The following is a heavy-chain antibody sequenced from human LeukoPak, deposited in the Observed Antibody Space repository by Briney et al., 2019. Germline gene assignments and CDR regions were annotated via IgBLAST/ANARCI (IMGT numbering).Heavy chain of an antibody. D-gene: IGHD6-6*01. Sequence: ASQTLSLTCTVSNDSINSGGYYWSWIRQPPGKGLEWIGYIYHSGSTFYNPSLKSRVTISVDRSKNQFSLKLSSVTAADTAVYYCARILEYSSSSPFRYFDYWGQGTLVTVSS. V-gene: IGHV4-30-2*01. J-gene: IGHJ4*02. CDR3: ARILEYSSSSPFRYFDY. CDR1: NDSINSGGYY. CDR2: IYHSGST.